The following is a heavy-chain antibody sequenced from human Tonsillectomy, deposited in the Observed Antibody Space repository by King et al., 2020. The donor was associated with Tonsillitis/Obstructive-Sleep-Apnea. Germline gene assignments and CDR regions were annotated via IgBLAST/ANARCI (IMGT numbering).Heavy chain of an antibody. CDR1: GYTFTSYY. CDR2: INPSGGST. Sequence: QLVQSGADVKKPGASVKISCKASGYTFTSYYIHWVRQAPGQGLEWMGIINPSGGSTSYAQKFQGRVTMTRDTSTSTVYMELSSLRSEDTAVYYCARPPGGFWSGYSRAPLGYWGQGTLVTVSS. CDR3: ARPPGGFWSGYSRAPLGY. D-gene: IGHD3-3*01. J-gene: IGHJ4*02. V-gene: IGHV1-46*01.